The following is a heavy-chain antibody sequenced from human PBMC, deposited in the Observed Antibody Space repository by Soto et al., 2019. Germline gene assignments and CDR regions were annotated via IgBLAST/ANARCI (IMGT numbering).Heavy chain of an antibody. J-gene: IGHJ6*02. CDR2: IYYSGST. Sequence: QVQLQESGPGLVKPSQTLSLTCTVSGGSISSGGYYWSWIRQHPGKGLEWIGYIYYSGSTYYNPSVKSRVTISVDTSKNQFSLKLSAVTAADTAVYYCARVAGCSSTSCYDSYYYYGMDVWGQGTTVTVSS. CDR3: ARVAGCSSTSCYDSYYYYGMDV. D-gene: IGHD2-2*01. CDR1: GGSISSGGYY. V-gene: IGHV4-31*03.